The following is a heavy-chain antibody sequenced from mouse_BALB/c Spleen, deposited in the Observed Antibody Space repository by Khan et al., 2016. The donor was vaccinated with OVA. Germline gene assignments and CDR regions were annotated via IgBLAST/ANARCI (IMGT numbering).Heavy chain of an antibody. J-gene: IGHJ3*01. Sequence: EVELVESGGDLVKPGGWLKLSCAASGFTFSSFVMSWVRQTPEKRLEWVATISSAGTYTYYTDSVKGRFTISRDNAKNNLYLQMNSLRAEDTAIYYCANGNYGWFAYWGQGTLVTVSA. CDR3: ANGNYGWFAY. D-gene: IGHD2-1*01. CDR1: GFTFSSFV. CDR2: ISSAGTYT. V-gene: IGHV5-6*01.